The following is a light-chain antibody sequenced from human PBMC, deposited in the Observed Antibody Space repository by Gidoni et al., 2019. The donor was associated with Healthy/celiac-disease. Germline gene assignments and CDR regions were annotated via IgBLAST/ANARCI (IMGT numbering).Light chain of an antibody. V-gene: IGLV2-11*01. J-gene: IGLJ2*01. CDR1: SSDVGCDNY. CDR3: CSYAGSYTVV. CDR2: DVS. Sequence: QSALTQPRSVSGSPGQSVTISCTGTSSDVGCDNYVPWYQQHPGKAPKLMIYDVSNRPSGVPDRFSASTSGKTAALTISGLQDDDEADYYCCSYAGSYTVVFGGGTKLTVL.